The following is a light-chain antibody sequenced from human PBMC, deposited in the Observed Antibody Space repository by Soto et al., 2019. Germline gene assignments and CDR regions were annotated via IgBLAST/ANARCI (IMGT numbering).Light chain of an antibody. V-gene: IGKV1-5*01. CDR1: QSISTW. CDR3: QQYNSHSKT. CDR2: DAS. Sequence: DIQMCQSPSTLSASVGDSVTITCRASQSISTWLAWYQQKPGKAPNLLIYDASSLASGVPSRFSGSGSGTEFTLTISSLQPDDFATFYCQQYNSHSKTFGQGTKVDIK. J-gene: IGKJ1*01.